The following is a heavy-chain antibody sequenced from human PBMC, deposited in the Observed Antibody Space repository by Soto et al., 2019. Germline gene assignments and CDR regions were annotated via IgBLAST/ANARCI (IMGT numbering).Heavy chain of an antibody. J-gene: IGHJ5*02. CDR2: INHSGST. CDR3: ARGKLYCTNGVCYNNWFDP. D-gene: IGHD2-8*01. V-gene: IGHV4-34*01. Sequence: PSETLSLTCAVYGGSFSGYYWSWIRQPPGKGLEWIGEINHSGSTNYNPSLKSRVTISVDTSKNQFSLKLSSVTAADTAVYYCARGKLYCTNGVCYNNWFDPWGQGTLVTVSS. CDR1: GGSFSGYY.